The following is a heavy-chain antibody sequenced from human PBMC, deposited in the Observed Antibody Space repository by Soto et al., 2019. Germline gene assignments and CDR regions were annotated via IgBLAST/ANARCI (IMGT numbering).Heavy chain of an antibody. CDR2: IYYSGST. J-gene: IGHJ4*02. Sequence: SETLSLTCTVSGGSISSYYWSWIRQPPGKGLEWIGYIYYSGSTNYNPSLKSRVTISVDTSKNQFSLKLSSVTAADTAVYYCARRVAVDDMQYYFDYRGQGTLVTVSS. D-gene: IGHD6-19*01. CDR3: ARRVAVDDMQYYFDY. V-gene: IGHV4-59*01. CDR1: GGSISSYY.